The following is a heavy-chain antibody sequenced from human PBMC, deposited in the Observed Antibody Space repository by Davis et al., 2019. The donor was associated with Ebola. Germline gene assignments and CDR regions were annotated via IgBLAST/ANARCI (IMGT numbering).Heavy chain of an antibody. Sequence: ESLKISCAASGFTFTDYYMGWIRQPPGKGLEWIGYIYYSGNTNYNPSLESRVTISVDTSKNQFSLNLRSVTAADTAVYYCARGSQWLGPDYWGQGTLVTVSS. CDR2: IYYSGNT. V-gene: IGHV4-59*01. CDR1: GFTFTDYY. J-gene: IGHJ4*02. CDR3: ARGSQWLGPDY. D-gene: IGHD6-19*01.